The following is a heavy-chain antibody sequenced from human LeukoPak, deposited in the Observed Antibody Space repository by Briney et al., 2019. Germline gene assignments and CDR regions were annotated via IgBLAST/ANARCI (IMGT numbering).Heavy chain of an antibody. J-gene: IGHJ4*02. V-gene: IGHV3-21*01. CDR3: ARGGDGYNFPN. D-gene: IGHD5-24*01. Sequence: GGSLRLSCAASGFTFSSYSMNWVRQAPGKGLEWVSSISSSSSYIYYADSVKGRFTISGDNAKNSLYLQMNSLRAEDTAVYYCARGGDGYNFPNSGQGTLVTVSS. CDR1: GFTFSSYS. CDR2: ISSSSSYI.